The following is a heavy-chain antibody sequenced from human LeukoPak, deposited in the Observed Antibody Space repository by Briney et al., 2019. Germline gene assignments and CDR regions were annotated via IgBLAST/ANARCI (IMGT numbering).Heavy chain of an antibody. J-gene: IGHJ4*02. V-gene: IGHV4-59*01. Sequence: SETLSLTCTVSGGSISSYYWSWIRQPPGKGLEWIGYIYYSGSTNYNPSLKSRVTISVDTSKNQFSLKLSSVTAADTAVYYCARSQPATNPDYWGQGTLVTVSS. CDR2: IYYSGST. D-gene: IGHD1-26*01. CDR1: GGSISSYY. CDR3: ARSQPATNPDY.